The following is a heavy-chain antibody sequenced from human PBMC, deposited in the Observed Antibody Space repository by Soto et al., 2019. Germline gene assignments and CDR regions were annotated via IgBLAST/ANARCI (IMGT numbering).Heavy chain of an antibody. CDR1: GGSFSGYY. CDR2: INHSGST. J-gene: IGHJ4*02. Sequence: SETLSLTCAVYGGSFSGYYWSWIRQPPGKGLEWIGEINHSGSTNYNPSLKSRVTISVDTSKNQFSLKLSSVTAADTAVYYCASEYGSGWYPPPYYFDYWGQGTLVTVSS. CDR3: ASEYGSGWYPPPYYFDY. D-gene: IGHD6-19*01. V-gene: IGHV4-34*01.